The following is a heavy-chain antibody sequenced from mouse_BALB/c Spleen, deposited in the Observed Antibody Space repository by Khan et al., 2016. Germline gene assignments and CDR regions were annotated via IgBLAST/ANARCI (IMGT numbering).Heavy chain of an antibody. CDR3: ARIRHNKHY. D-gene: IGHD2-12*01. CDR1: GFTFTTYA. Sequence: EVELVESGGGFVQPGGSLHLSCAASGFTFTTYAMSCVRQTPDKRLDLVATINSDGSSTYYADTVTGRFTISSDNAKNTLYLHMSRLKSEDTAGNCCARIRHNKHYWGRGNSVTVT. V-gene: IGHV5-6-3*01. CDR2: INSDGSST. J-gene: IGHJ4*01.